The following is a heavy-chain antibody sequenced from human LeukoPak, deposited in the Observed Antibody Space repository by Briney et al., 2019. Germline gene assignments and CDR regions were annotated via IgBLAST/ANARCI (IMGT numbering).Heavy chain of an antibody. D-gene: IGHD6-19*01. CDR1: GGSISSFY. CDR3: ARHRIAVSGGFDY. J-gene: IGHJ4*02. V-gene: IGHV4-59*08. Sequence: PSETLSLTCAVSGGSISSFYWSLIRLPPGKGLEWIGYIHYSGSTNYNPSLKSRVTISVDTSKNQFSLKLSSVTAADTAVYYCARHRIAVSGGFDYWGQGTLVTVSS. CDR2: IHYSGST.